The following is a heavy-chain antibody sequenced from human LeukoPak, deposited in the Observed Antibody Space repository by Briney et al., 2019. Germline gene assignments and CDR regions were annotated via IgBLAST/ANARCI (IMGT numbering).Heavy chain of an antibody. V-gene: IGHV3-43*01. Sequence: GGSLRLSCAASGFTFDDYTMHWVRKAPGKGLEWVSLISWDGGSTYYADSVKGRFTISRDNSKNSLYLQMNSLRTEDTALYYCAKDRGRYYYYYMDVWGKGTTVTVSS. CDR1: GFTFDDYT. J-gene: IGHJ6*03. CDR3: AKDRGRYYYYYMDV. CDR2: ISWDGGST.